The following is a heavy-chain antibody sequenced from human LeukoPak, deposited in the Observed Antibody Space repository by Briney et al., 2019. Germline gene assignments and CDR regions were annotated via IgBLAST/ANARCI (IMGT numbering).Heavy chain of an antibody. CDR3: ARAALTRTLHLGTFHY. V-gene: IGHV3-48*02. J-gene: IGHJ4*02. D-gene: IGHD7-27*01. CDR2: ISSSSSTI. CDR1: GFTFSSYS. Sequence: AGGSLRLSCAASGFTFSSYSMNWVRQAPGKGLEWVSYISSSSSTIYYADSVKGRFTISRDNAKNSLYLQMNSLRDEDTAVYYCARAALTRTLHLGTFHYWGQGTLVTVSS.